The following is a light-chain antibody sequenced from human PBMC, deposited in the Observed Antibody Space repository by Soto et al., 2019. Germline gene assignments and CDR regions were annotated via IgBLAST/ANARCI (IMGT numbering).Light chain of an antibody. CDR1: SSNIGSYT. V-gene: IGLV1-44*01. J-gene: IGLJ3*02. CDR2: SNN. CDR3: ATWDDSLNAWV. Sequence: QAVVTQPPSASGTPGQRVTISCSGSSSNIGSYTVNWYQQLPGTAPKLLIYSNNQRPSGVPDRFSGSKSGTSASLAISGLQSEDEADYYCATWDDSLNAWVFGGGTQLTVL.